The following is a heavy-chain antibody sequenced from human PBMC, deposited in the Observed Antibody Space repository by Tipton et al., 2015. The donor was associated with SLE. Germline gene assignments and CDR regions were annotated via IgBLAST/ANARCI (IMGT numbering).Heavy chain of an antibody. CDR3: AREGVTTGGFAY. CDR1: GYSISSGYY. CDR2: IYHSGST. V-gene: IGHV4-38-2*02. Sequence: TLSLTCAVSGYSISSGYYWGWIRQPPGKGLEWIGSIYHSGSTYYNPSLKSRVTISLDTSKNQFSLKLNSVTAADTAVYYCAREGVTTGGFAYWGQGTLVTVSS. D-gene: IGHD4-17*01. J-gene: IGHJ4*02.